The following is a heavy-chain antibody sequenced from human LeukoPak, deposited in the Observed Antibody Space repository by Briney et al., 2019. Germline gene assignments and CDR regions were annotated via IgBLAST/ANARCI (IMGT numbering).Heavy chain of an antibody. CDR3: ARDDYGGKLDI. J-gene: IGHJ3*02. V-gene: IGHV3-33*01. CDR1: GFAFSNYD. CDR2: IWYDGSNK. D-gene: IGHD4-23*01. Sequence: GRSLRLSCAASGFAFSNYDMHWVRQAPGKGLEWVAVIWYDGSNKYYADSVKGRFTISRDNSKNTLYLQMNSLRAEDTAVYYCARDDYGGKLDIWGQGTVVTVSS.